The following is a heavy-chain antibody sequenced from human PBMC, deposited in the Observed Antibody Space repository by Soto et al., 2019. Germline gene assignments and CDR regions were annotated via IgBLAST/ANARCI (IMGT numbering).Heavy chain of an antibody. CDR3: AKVNFFDTPGTFDV. V-gene: IGHV3-23*01. J-gene: IGHJ3*01. CDR2: IAGSGGMT. CDR1: GFTFSSYA. D-gene: IGHD2-15*01. Sequence: GGSLRLSCAASGFTFSSYAMTWVCLAPGRGLEWVATIAGSGGMTYYTNSVRGRFTISRDNSKNTVSLQMSSLRAEDTAMYFCAKVNFFDTPGTFDVWGQGTPVTVSS.